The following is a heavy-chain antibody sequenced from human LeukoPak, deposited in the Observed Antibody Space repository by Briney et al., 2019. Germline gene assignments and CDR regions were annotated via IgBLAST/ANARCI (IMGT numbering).Heavy chain of an antibody. V-gene: IGHV4-59*01. CDR2: IYYSGST. J-gene: IGHJ5*02. CDR3: ARGAPYNWFDP. CDR1: GGSISSYY. Sequence: SETLSLTCTVSGGSISSYYWSWIRQPPGKRLEWIGYIYYSGSTNYNPSLKSRVTISVDTSKNQFSLKLSSGTAADTAVYYWARGAPYNWFDPWGQGTLVTVSS. D-gene: IGHD1-26*01.